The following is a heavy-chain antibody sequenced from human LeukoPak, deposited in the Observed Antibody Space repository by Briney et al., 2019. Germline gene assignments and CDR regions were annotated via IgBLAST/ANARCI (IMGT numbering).Heavy chain of an antibody. CDR2: INPNSGGT. Sequence: GASVKVSCKASGYTFTGYYMHWVRQAPGQGLEWMGWINPNSGGTNYAQKFQGRVTMTRDTSISTAYMELSRLRSDDTAVYYCARDRKPLSLDGSFDYWGQGTLVTVFS. CDR1: GYTFTGYY. J-gene: IGHJ4*02. V-gene: IGHV1-2*02. D-gene: IGHD2/OR15-2a*01. CDR3: ARDRKPLSLDGSFDY.